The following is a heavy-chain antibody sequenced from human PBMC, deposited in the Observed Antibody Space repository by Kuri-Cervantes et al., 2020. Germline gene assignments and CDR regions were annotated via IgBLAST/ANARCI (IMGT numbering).Heavy chain of an antibody. V-gene: IGHV1-2*02. J-gene: IGHJ4*02. CDR2: INPNSGGT. CDR3: ARDPWGYYYDSSGYYDY. Sequence: ASVKVSCKASGYTFTGYYMHWVRQAPGQGLEWMGWINPNSGGTNYAQKLQGRVTMTTDTSTSTAYMELRSLRSDDTAVYYCARDPWGYYYDSSGYYDYWGQGTLVTVSS. CDR1: GYTFTGYY. D-gene: IGHD3-22*01.